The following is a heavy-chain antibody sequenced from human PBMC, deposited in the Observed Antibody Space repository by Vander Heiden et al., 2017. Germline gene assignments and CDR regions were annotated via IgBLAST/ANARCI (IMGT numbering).Heavy chain of an antibody. J-gene: IGHJ4*02. CDR1: GPSVSTHSAA. CDR3: ARQYSWNSFDY. CDR2: TYYRSKWYN. D-gene: IGHD1-26*01. Sequence: QVQLQQSGPGLVKPSQTLPPTLAISGPSVSTHSAAWLWIRQSPSRGLEWLARTYYRSKWYNAYAVSVRSRVTISPDTSKNQFSLQLNYVTPEDTAVYYCARQYSWNSFDYWGQGTLVTVSS. V-gene: IGHV6-1*01.